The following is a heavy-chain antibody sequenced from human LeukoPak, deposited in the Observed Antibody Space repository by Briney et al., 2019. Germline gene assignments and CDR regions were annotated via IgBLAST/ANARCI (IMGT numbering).Heavy chain of an antibody. D-gene: IGHD3-22*01. CDR2: IYYSGST. CDR3: ASFTPNYYDSGGAFDI. CDR1: GGSTSSGDYY. V-gene: IGHV4-30-4*01. J-gene: IGHJ3*02. Sequence: SETLSLTCTISGGSTSSGDYYWSWIRQPPGKGLEWIGYIYYSGSTYYNPSLKSRVTISVDTSKNQFSLKLSSVTAADTAVYYCASFTPNYYDSGGAFDIWGQGTMVTVSS.